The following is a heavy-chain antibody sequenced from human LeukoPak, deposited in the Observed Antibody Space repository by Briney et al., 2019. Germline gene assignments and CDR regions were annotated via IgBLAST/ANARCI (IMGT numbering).Heavy chain of an antibody. J-gene: IGHJ4*02. CDR2: INHSGST. CDR1: GGSISSYY. V-gene: IGHV4-34*01. D-gene: IGHD3-10*01. Sequence: SETLSLTCTVSGGSISSYYWIWIRQPPGKGLEWIGEINHSGSTNYNPSLTSRVTISVDTSKNQFSLTLSSVTAADTAVYCCAGGSTMIRGAADYWGQGTLVTVSS. CDR3: AGGSTMIRGAADY.